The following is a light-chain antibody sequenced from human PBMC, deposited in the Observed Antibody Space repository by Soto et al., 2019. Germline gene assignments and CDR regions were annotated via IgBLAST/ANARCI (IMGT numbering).Light chain of an antibody. CDR2: SAS. J-gene: IGKJ5*01. CDR1: QSVSSD. V-gene: IGKV3-11*01. Sequence: EIVLTQSPGTLSLSPGERATLSCRASQSVSSDLAWYHQKPGQAPRLLIYSASNRATGIPARFSGSGSGTDFTLTISSLEPEDFAVYYCQQRKNWQVTFGQGTRLEIK. CDR3: QQRKNWQVT.